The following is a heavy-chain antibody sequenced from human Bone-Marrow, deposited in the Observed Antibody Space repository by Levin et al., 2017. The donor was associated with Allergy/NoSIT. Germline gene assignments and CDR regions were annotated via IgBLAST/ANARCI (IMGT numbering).Heavy chain of an antibody. Sequence: SVKVSCKASGGIFDSHAINWVRQAPGQGLEWMGDIIPMLNTPKFAQKFQGRVTITADKSTTTVYMELSRLSSEDTAVYYCAGSTFFDVWSGPPVGGWFDPWGQGTQVTVSS. D-gene: IGHD3-3*01. V-gene: IGHV1-69*06. CDR3: AGSTFFDVWSGPPVGGWFDP. J-gene: IGHJ5*02. CDR1: GGIFDSHA. CDR2: IIPMLNTP.